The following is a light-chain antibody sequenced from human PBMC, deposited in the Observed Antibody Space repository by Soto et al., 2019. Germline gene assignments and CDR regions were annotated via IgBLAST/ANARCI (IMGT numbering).Light chain of an antibody. V-gene: IGLV2-23*03. CDR2: EGS. CDR1: SNDVWTYNL. Sequence: QSALTQPASVSGSPGQSITISCTATSNDVWTYNLVSWYQQHPGKAPKLMIYEGSKRPSGISNRFSGSKSGNTASLTISGLQAEDEADYYCCSFAGSNTFVFGTGTKLTVL. J-gene: IGLJ1*01. CDR3: CSFAGSNTFV.